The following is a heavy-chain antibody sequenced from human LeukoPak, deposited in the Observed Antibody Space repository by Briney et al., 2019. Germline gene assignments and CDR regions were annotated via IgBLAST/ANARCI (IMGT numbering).Heavy chain of an antibody. V-gene: IGHV4-59*12. D-gene: IGHD5-12*01. CDR3: ARVVATATGHAFDI. CDR2: IYYSGST. Sequence: SETLSLTCTVSGGSISSYYWSWIRQPPGKGLEWIGYIYYSGSTNYNPSLKSRVTISVDRSKNQFSLKLSSVTAADTAVYYCARVVATATGHAFDIWGQGTMVTVSS. J-gene: IGHJ3*02. CDR1: GGSISSYY.